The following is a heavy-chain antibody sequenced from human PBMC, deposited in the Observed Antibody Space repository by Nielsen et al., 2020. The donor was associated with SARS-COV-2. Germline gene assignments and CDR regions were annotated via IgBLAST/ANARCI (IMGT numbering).Heavy chain of an antibody. D-gene: IGHD3-16*02. Sequence: WVRQAPGQGLEWMGWINPNSGGTNYAQKFQGWVTMTRDTSISTAYMELSRLRSDDTAVYYCARERDYVWGSYRPGDAFDIWGQGTMVTVSS. CDR3: ARERDYVWGSYRPGDAFDI. CDR2: INPNSGGT. V-gene: IGHV1-2*04. J-gene: IGHJ3*02.